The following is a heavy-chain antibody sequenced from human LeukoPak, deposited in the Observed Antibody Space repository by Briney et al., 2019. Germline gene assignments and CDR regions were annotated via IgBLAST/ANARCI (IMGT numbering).Heavy chain of an antibody. D-gene: IGHD3-9*01. Sequence: AGRSLRLSCAASGFTFDDYAMHWVRHAPGKGLEWVSGISWNSGSIGYADSVKGRFTISRDNAKNSLYLQMNSLRAEDMALYYCAKGNSDILTGYPDYWGQGTLVTVSS. V-gene: IGHV3-9*03. CDR3: AKGNSDILTGYPDY. CDR2: ISWNSGSI. J-gene: IGHJ4*02. CDR1: GFTFDDYA.